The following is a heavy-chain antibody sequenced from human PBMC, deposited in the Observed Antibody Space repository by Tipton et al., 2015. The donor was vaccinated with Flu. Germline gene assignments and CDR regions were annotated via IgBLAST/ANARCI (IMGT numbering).Heavy chain of an antibody. CDR1: GLTFSHYW. V-gene: IGHV3-7*01. CDR3: AGDGASRPLGN. CDR2: IKQDGSEK. Sequence: SLRLSCAASGLTFSHYWMSWVRQAPGKGLEWVANIKQDGSEKYYVDSVKGRFTMSRDNAKNSLYLQMNSLRVEDTAVYYCAGDGASRPLGNWGQGTLVTVSS. J-gene: IGHJ4*02. D-gene: IGHD3-16*01.